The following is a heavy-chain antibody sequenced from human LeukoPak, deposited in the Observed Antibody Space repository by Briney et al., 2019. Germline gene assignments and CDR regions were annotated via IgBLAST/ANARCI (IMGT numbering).Heavy chain of an antibody. CDR1: GGTFSSYA. CDR3: ARVLVVQLEPNYYYYYGMDV. D-gene: IGHD1-1*01. V-gene: IGHV1-69*13. J-gene: IGHJ6*02. Sequence: SVEVSCKASGGTFSSYAISWVRQAPGQGLEWMGGIIPIFGTANYAQKFQGRVTITADESTSTAYMELSSLRSEDTAVYYCARVLVVQLEPNYYYYYGMDVWGQGTTVTVSS. CDR2: IIPIFGTA.